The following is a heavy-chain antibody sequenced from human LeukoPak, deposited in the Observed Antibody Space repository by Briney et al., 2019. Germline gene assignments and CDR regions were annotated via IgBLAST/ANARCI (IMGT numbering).Heavy chain of an antibody. Sequence: GGSLRLSCAASGFTFSTFAMNWVRQAPGKGLEWVSAISGSADTTYYADSVKGRFSISRDNSKNTVYLQMNSLRIEDTAVYYCAKGGGWLYYFDYWGQGTLVTVSS. CDR3: AKGGGWLYYFDY. D-gene: IGHD6-19*01. J-gene: IGHJ4*02. CDR2: ISGSADTT. V-gene: IGHV3-23*01. CDR1: GFTFSTFA.